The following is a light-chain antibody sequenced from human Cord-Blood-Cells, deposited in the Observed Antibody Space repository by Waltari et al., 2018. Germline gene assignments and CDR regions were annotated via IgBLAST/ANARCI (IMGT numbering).Light chain of an antibody. CDR3: SSYAGSNIVV. V-gene: IGLV2-8*01. CDR1: SSYVGGYNS. Sequence: QSALTQPPSASGSPGQSVTISWTGTSSYVGGYNSVSWYQQHPGNAPKLMIYEVSKRPSGVPDRFSGSKSGNTASLTVSGLQAEDEADYYCSSYAGSNIVVFGGGTKLTVL. J-gene: IGLJ2*01. CDR2: EVS.